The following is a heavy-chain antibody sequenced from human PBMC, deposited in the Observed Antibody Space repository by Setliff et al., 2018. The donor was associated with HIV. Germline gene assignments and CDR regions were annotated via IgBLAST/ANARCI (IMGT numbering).Heavy chain of an antibody. D-gene: IGHD3-10*01. V-gene: IGHV4-61*02. J-gene: IGHJ4*02. Sequence: PSETLSLTCTVSGGSISSGSYYWSWIRQPAGKGLEWIGRIYTSGNTNSNPSLRSRVTISVDTSKNQFSLNLTSVTAADTAVYYCARGKWFGESRRPYYFDYWGQGTLVTVSS. CDR1: GGSISSGSYY. CDR2: IYTSGNT. CDR3: ARGKWFGESRRPYYFDY.